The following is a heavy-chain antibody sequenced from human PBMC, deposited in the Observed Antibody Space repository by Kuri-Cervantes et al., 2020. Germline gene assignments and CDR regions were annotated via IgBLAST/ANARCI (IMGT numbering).Heavy chain of an antibody. CDR3: ARDVYGDYEYFQH. CDR2: ISYDGSSK. Sequence: GESLKISCAASGFTFRTYAIHWVRQSPGKGLEWVAVISYDGSSKYYADSVKGRFTISRDNSKNTLYLQMNSLRAEDTAVYYCARDVYGDYEYFQHWGQGTLVTVSS. J-gene: IGHJ1*01. D-gene: IGHD4-17*01. V-gene: IGHV3-30-3*01. CDR1: GFTFRTYA.